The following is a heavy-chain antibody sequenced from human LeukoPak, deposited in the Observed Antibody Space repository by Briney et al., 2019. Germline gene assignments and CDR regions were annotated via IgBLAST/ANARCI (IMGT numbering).Heavy chain of an antibody. V-gene: IGHV1-46*01. J-gene: IGHJ4*02. CDR3: ARAQGNGDCDY. CDR1: GYTITNYY. D-gene: IGHD2-21*02. Sequence: RGASLKVSCTASGYTITNYYIHWVRQAPGQGLEWMGIINPSGGNTTYAEKFQARVTMTRDTSTSTVYMDLGSLRSEDSAVYYCARAQGNGDCDYWGQGTLVTVSS. CDR2: INPSGGNT.